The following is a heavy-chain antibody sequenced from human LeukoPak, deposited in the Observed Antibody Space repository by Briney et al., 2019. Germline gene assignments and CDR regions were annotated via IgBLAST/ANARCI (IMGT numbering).Heavy chain of an antibody. D-gene: IGHD1-1*01. V-gene: IGHV3-48*01. CDR3: ATRGTTGTKYLEY. Sequence: PGGSLRLSCAASGFTFRSYSMHWVRQAPGKGLEWVSYISSTSSTIYYADSVKGRFTISRDNSKNTLHLQMNSLRVEDTAVYYCATRGTTGTKYLEYWGQGTLVTVSS. CDR2: ISSTSSTI. CDR1: GFTFRSYS. J-gene: IGHJ4*02.